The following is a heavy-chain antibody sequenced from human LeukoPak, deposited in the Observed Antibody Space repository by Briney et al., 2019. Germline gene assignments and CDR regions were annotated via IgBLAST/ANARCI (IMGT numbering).Heavy chain of an antibody. CDR2: ISYDGSNK. Sequence: QPGGSLRLSCAASGFTFSSYGMHWVRQAPGKGLEWVAVISYDGSNKYYADSVKGRFTISRDNSKNTLYLQMNSLRAEDTAVYYCAKDSYSSGCLDFWGQGTTVIVSS. D-gene: IGHD6-19*01. J-gene: IGHJ6*02. CDR1: GFTFSSYG. CDR3: AKDSYSSGCLDF. V-gene: IGHV3-30*18.